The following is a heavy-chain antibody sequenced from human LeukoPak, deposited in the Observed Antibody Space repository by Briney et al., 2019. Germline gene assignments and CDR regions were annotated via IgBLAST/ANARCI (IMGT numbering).Heavy chain of an antibody. CDR2: ISAYNGNT. V-gene: IGHV1-18*01. Sequence: ASVKVSCKASGYTFTSYGISWVRQAPGQGLEWMGWISAYNGNTNYAQKFQGRVTITRNTSISTAYMELSSLRSEDTAVYYCATGTMVEGDYWGQGTLVTVSS. CDR3: ATGTMVEGDY. J-gene: IGHJ4*02. D-gene: IGHD4/OR15-4a*01. CDR1: GYTFTSYG.